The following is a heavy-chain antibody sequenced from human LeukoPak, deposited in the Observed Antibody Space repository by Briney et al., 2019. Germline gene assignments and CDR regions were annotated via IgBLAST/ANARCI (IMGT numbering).Heavy chain of an antibody. Sequence: SETLSLTCSVSGGSLSPYYWSWIRQPPGGGLEWLGEINQSGSTNYNPSLKSRVTISVEKFKNQFSLEVTSVTAADTAIYYCATLGGLYYESHGYPDFDHWGQGTLVTVSS. CDR2: INQSGST. J-gene: IGHJ4*02. CDR3: ATLGGLYYESHGYPDFDH. D-gene: IGHD3-22*01. V-gene: IGHV4-34*01. CDR1: GGSLSPYY.